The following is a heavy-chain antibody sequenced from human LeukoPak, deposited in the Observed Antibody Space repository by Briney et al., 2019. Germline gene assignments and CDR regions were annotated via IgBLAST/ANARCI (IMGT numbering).Heavy chain of an antibody. CDR3: ASDTDYYYGMDV. Sequence: ASVKVSCKASGYTFTSYGISWGRQAPGQGLEWMGWISAYNGNTNYAQKLQGRVTMTTDTSTSTAYMELRSLRSDDTAVYYCASDTDYYYGMDVWGQGTTVTVSS. V-gene: IGHV1-18*01. J-gene: IGHJ6*02. CDR1: GYTFTSYG. CDR2: ISAYNGNT.